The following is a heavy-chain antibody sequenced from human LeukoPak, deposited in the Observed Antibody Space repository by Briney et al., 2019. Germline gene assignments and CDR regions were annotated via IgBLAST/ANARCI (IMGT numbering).Heavy chain of an antibody. J-gene: IGHJ4*02. CDR3: ARRKDIVVLPASWDY. D-gene: IGHD2-2*01. Sequence: ASVKVSCKASGYTFTGYYMHWVRQAPGQGLEWMGWINPNSGGTNYAQKFQGRVTMTRDTSISTAYMELSRLRSDDTAVYYCARRKDIVVLPASWDYWGQGTLVTVSS. V-gene: IGHV1-2*02. CDR2: INPNSGGT. CDR1: GYTFTGYY.